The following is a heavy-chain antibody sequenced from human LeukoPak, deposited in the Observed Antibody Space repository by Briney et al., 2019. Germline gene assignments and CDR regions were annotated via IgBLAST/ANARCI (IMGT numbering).Heavy chain of an antibody. Sequence: GGSLRLSCAASGFTFSSYGMHWVRQAPGKGLEWVAVISYDGSNKYYADSVKGRFTISRDNSKNTLYLQMNSLRAEDTAVYYCAKVRAVAGTSDGFDYWGQGTLVTVSS. CDR1: GFTFSSYG. D-gene: IGHD6-19*01. V-gene: IGHV3-30*18. J-gene: IGHJ4*02. CDR3: AKVRAVAGTSDGFDY. CDR2: ISYDGSNK.